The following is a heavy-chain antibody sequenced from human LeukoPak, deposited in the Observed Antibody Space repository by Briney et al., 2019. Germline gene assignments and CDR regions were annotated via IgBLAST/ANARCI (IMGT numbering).Heavy chain of an antibody. V-gene: IGHV3-30-3*01. CDR3: ATGSDFYYDS. CDR2: IPHDGSSA. Sequence: GRSLRLSCIASGFTFTRNCMHWVRQAPGKGLEWVAAIPHDGSSALYAGSVKGRFIISRDNSKNTQYLQMNSLRIEDSAVYYCATGSDFYYDSWGQGILVTVSS. D-gene: IGHD1-26*01. CDR1: GFTFTRNC. J-gene: IGHJ5*01.